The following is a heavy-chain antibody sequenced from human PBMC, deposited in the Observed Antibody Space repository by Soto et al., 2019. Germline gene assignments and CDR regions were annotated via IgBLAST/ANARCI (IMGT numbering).Heavy chain of an antibody. CDR2: ISSSSSDI. Sequence: EVQLVKSGGGLVKPGGSLRLSCAASGFTFSSYSMNWVRQAPGKGLEWVSSISSSSSDIYYADSVKGRFTNSRDNAKHSLYLQMNRLRAEDTPVYYCEREAAGVVTVADAFELWGQGTKVTVSS. V-gene: IGHV3-21*03. CDR1: GFTFSSYS. D-gene: IGHD3-3*01. CDR3: EREAAGVVTVADAFEL. J-gene: IGHJ3*01.